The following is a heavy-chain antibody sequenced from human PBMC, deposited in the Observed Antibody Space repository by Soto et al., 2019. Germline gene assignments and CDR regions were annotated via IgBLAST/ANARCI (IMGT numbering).Heavy chain of an antibody. D-gene: IGHD3-10*01. CDR3: ARHNYGSGSTYFDY. CDR1: GGSISSYY. CDR2: IYYSAST. Sequence: SETLSLTCTVSGGSISSYYWSWIRQPPGKGLEWIGYIYYSASTNYSPSLKSRVTISVDTSKNQFSLKLNSMTAADTAVYYCARHNYGSGSTYFDYWGQGTLVTVSS. V-gene: IGHV4-59*08. J-gene: IGHJ4*02.